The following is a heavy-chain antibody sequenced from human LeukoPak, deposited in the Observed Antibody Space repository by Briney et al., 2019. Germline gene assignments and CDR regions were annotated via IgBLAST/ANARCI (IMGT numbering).Heavy chain of an antibody. D-gene: IGHD6-19*01. CDR3: ARDISSGWYQRSDEFDY. V-gene: IGHV3-21*01. Sequence: PGGSLRLSCAASGXTFSSYSMNWVRQAPGKGLEWVSSISSSSSYIYYADSVKGRFTISRDNAKNSLYLQMNSLRAEGTAVYYCARDISSGWYQRSDEFDYWGQGTLVTVSS. CDR1: GXTFSSYS. CDR2: ISSSSSYI. J-gene: IGHJ4*02.